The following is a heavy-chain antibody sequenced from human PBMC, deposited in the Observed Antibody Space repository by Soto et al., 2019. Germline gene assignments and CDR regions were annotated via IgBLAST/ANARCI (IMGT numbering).Heavy chain of an antibody. V-gene: IGHV1-2*04. J-gene: IGHJ6*02. Sequence: QVQLVQSGAEVKKPGASVKVSCKASGYTFTDYYIHWVRQAPGQGLEWMGWINPKSGGTNYAQNFQGWVTMTRVPSISTAYMELSRLTSDYTAVVYYCARDQFVGRHLYYGMDVWGQGTTVTVSS. D-gene: IGHD1-26*01. CDR3: ARDQFVGRHLYYGMDV. CDR2: INPKSGGT. CDR1: GYTFTDYY.